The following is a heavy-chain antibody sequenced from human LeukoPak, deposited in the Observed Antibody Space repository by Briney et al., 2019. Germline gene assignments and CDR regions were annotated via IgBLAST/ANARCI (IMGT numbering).Heavy chain of an antibody. Sequence: ASVKVSCKASGYTFTSYGISWVRQAPGQGLEWMGWISAYRANANYVQKLRGRVTMTTDTSTSTAYMELRSLRSDDTAVYYCARGGGGDYFDYWGQGTLVTVSS. CDR2: ISAYRANA. V-gene: IGHV1-18*01. J-gene: IGHJ4*02. D-gene: IGHD2-21*01. CDR3: ARGGGGDYFDY. CDR1: GYTFTSYG.